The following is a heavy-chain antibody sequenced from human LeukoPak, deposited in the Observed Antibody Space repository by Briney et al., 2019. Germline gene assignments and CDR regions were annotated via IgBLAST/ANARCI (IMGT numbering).Heavy chain of an antibody. CDR2: ISGSGGST. V-gene: IGHV3-23*01. D-gene: IGHD3-10*01. CDR1: GFTFSSYA. Sequence: GGSLRLSCAASGFTFSSYAMSWVRQAPGKGLEWVSAISGSGGSTYHADSVKGRFTISRDNSKNTLYLQMNSLRAEDTAVYYCANFYGSGSYPVSYFDYWGQGTLVTVSS. CDR3: ANFYGSGSYPVSYFDY. J-gene: IGHJ4*02.